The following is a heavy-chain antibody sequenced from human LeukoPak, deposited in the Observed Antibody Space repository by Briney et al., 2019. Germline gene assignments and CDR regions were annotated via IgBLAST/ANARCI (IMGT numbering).Heavy chain of an antibody. CDR3: ARDREYYDILTGYKVSHYFDY. J-gene: IGHJ4*02. CDR1: GFTFINYE. Sequence: GGSLRLSCAASGFTFINYEMNWVRQAPGKGLEWVSYISSSGGTIYYADSVKGRFTISRDNAKNSLYLQMNSLRAEDTAVYYCARDREYYDILTGYKVSHYFDYWGQGTLVTVSS. CDR2: ISSSGGTI. V-gene: IGHV3-48*03. D-gene: IGHD3-9*01.